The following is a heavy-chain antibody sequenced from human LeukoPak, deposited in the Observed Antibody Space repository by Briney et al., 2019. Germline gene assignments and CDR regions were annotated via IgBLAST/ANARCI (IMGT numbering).Heavy chain of an antibody. V-gene: IGHV3-23*01. Sequence: LAGGSLRLSCAASGFTFSSYGMNWVRQAPGKGLEWVSVISGSGDSTYYADSVKGRFTISRDNSKNTLYLQMNSLRAEDTAVYYCAKELHLAVAGTNFDYWGQGTLVTVSS. CDR3: AKELHLAVAGTNFDY. D-gene: IGHD6-19*01. CDR1: GFTFSSYG. J-gene: IGHJ4*02. CDR2: ISGSGDST.